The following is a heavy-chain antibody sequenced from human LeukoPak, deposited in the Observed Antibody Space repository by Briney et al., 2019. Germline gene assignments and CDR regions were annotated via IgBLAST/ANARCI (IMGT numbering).Heavy chain of an antibody. CDR2: IWYDGSNK. D-gene: IGHD3-22*01. V-gene: IGHV3-33*01. Sequence: GGSLRLSCAASGFTFSSYGMHWVRQAPGKGLEWVAAIWYDGSNKYYADSVKGRFTISRDNSKNTLYLQMNSLRAEDTAVYYCARDGYDSSGYYFFDYWGQGTLVTVSS. J-gene: IGHJ4*02. CDR1: GFTFSSYG. CDR3: ARDGYDSSGYYFFDY.